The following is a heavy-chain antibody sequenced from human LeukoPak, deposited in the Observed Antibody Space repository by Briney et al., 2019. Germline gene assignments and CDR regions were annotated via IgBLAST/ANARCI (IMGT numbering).Heavy chain of an antibody. J-gene: IGHJ4*02. Sequence: PGESLRLSCTASGFTFGDYAMSWVRQAPGKGLEWVGFIRSKAYGGTTEYAASVKGRFTISRDDSKSIAYLQMNSLKTEDTAVYYCTRNYGSGSYYHDYFDYWGQGTLVTVSS. CDR3: TRNYGSGSYYHDYFDY. V-gene: IGHV3-49*04. D-gene: IGHD3-10*01. CDR2: IRSKAYGGTT. CDR1: GFTFGDYA.